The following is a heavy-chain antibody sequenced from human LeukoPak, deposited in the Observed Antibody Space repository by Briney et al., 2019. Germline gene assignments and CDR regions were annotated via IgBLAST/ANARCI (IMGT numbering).Heavy chain of an antibody. Sequence: GGSLRLSCAASGVTFSSYCMHWVRQAPGKGLEWVAFIRYDGSNKYYADSVKGRFTISRDNSKKTLYLQMNSLRPEDTAVYYCAKDFSVYYYDSRVLDYWGQGTLVTVSS. V-gene: IGHV3-30*02. D-gene: IGHD3-22*01. CDR3: AKDFSVYYYDSRVLDY. CDR1: GVTFSSYC. J-gene: IGHJ4*02. CDR2: IRYDGSNK.